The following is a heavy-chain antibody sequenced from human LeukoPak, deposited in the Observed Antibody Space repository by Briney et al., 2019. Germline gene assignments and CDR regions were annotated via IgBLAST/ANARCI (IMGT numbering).Heavy chain of an antibody. CDR3: ARRVVQAGMDV. CDR1: GGSIGSSSYN. CDR2: IYYSGST. V-gene: IGHV4-39*01. J-gene: IGHJ6*02. D-gene: IGHD6-6*01. Sequence: SETLSLTCTVSGGSIGSSSYNWRWIRQPPGKGLEWIGRIYYSGSTYYNPSLKSRGTISVDTSKNQFSLNLSSVTAADTAVYYCARRVVQAGMDVWGQGTTVTVSS.